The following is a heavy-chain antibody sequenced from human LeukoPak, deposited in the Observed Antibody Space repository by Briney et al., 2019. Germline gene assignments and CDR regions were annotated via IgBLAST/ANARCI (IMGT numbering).Heavy chain of an antibody. D-gene: IGHD3-3*01. CDR1: GFTFSSYA. CDR3: AKADPPRITIFGVVPFFDY. Sequence: PGGSLRLSCAASGFTFSSYAMSWVRQAPGKGLEWVSAISGSGGSTYYADSVKGRFTISRDNSKNTLYLQMNSLRAEDTAVYYCAKADPPRITIFGVVPFFDYWGQGTLVTVSS. V-gene: IGHV3-23*01. J-gene: IGHJ4*02. CDR2: ISGSGGST.